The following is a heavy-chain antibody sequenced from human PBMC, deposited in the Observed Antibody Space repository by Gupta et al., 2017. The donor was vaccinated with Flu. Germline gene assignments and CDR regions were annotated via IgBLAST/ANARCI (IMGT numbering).Heavy chain of an antibody. CDR3: ARGVDGSHHTAPSEEFDY. J-gene: IGHJ4*02. CDR2: IYYSGCT. D-gene: IGHD6-19*01. Sequence: GRGLKWIGGIYYSGCTYYNPSLKSRVTISVDTSKNQFSLKLSSVTAADTAVYYCARGVDGSHHTAPSEEFDYWGQGTLVTVSS. V-gene: IGHV4-39*01.